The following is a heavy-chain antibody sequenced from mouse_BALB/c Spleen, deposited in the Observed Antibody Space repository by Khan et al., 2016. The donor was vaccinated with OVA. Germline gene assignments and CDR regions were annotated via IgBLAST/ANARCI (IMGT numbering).Heavy chain of an antibody. V-gene: IGHV3-2*02. CDR1: GYSITSGYA. D-gene: IGHD1-1*01. J-gene: IGHJ4*01. Sequence: EVQLVESGPGLVKPSQSLSLTCTVTGYSITSGYAWNWIRQFPGNKLEWMGYISYSGSTSYNPSLRSRISITRDTSKNQFFLQLNSVTTEDTATXYRSKKNYYGYAMDYWGQGTSVTVSS. CDR3: SKKNYYGYAMDY. CDR2: ISYSGST.